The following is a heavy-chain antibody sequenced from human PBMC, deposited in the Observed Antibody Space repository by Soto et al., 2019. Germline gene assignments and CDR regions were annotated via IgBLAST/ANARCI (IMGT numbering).Heavy chain of an antibody. D-gene: IGHD2-2*01. CDR1: GGSISSYY. J-gene: IGHJ5*02. Sequence: QVQLQESGPGLVKPSETLSLTCTVSGGSISSYYWSWIRQPPGKGLEWIGYIYYSGSTNYNPSLKSRVTISVDTSKNQFSLKLSSVTAADTAVYYCARRAVVPAAISGWFDPWGQGTLVTVSS. CDR3: ARRAVVPAAISGWFDP. V-gene: IGHV4-59*08. CDR2: IYYSGST.